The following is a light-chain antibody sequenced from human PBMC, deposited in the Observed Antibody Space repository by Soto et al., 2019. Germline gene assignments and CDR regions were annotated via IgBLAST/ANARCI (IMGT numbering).Light chain of an antibody. J-gene: IGKJ4*01. CDR2: AAS. V-gene: IGKV1-27*01. Sequence: DIQMTQSPFSLSASVGDRVTITCRASQVISNYLAWYQQKPGQVPKLLIYAASTLQSGVPSRFSGSGSGTDFTLTISSLQPEDVATYYCQRYNSAPRTVGGGTKVEIK. CDR3: QRYNSAPRT. CDR1: QVISNY.